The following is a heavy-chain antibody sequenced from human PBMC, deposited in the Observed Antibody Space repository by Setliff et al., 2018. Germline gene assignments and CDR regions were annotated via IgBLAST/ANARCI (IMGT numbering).Heavy chain of an antibody. CDR2: INTNTGHP. V-gene: IGHV7-4-1*02. CDR1: GYTFTGYY. D-gene: IGHD6-6*01. J-gene: IGHJ6*03. Sequence: ASVKVSCKASGYTFTGYYMHWVRQAPGQGLEWMGWINTNTGHPTYAQGFTGRFVFSLATSVSTTYLQISSLKAEDTAVYYCARGEYTSLPSGVYYHMDVWGKGTTVTVSS. CDR3: ARGEYTSLPSGVYYHMDV.